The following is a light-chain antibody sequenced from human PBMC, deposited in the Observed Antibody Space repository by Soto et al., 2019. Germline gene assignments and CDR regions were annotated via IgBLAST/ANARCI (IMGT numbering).Light chain of an antibody. CDR3: QQRSNWPGT. J-gene: IGKJ4*01. CDR2: DAS. V-gene: IGKV3-11*01. Sequence: EIVLTQSPVTLSLSPGESATLSCRASQNVRSYLAWYQQRPGQAPRLLIYDASTRATGIPARFSGSGSGTDFTLSISSLEPEDFAAYYCQQRSNWPGTFGGGTKVEIK. CDR1: QNVRSY.